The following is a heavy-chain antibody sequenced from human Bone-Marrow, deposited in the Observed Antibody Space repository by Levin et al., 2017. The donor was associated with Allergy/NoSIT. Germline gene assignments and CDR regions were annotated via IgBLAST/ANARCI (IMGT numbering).Heavy chain of an antibody. J-gene: IGHJ3*02. Sequence: SQTLSLTCTVSGGSISSDNYFWSWIRQPPGKGLEWIGYIHYSGTAHYNPSLTSRVTIPIDTSKNQFSLKLSSATAADTAVYYCAREGRVADDTDAFDIWGQGTTVTVSS. CDR3: AREGRVADDTDAFDI. CDR1: GGSISSDNYF. CDR2: IHYSGTA. V-gene: IGHV4-30-4*01. D-gene: IGHD6-13*01.